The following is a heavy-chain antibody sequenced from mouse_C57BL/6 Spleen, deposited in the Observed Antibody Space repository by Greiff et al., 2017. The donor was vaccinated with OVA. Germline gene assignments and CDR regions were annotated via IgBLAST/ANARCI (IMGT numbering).Heavy chain of an antibody. D-gene: IGHD1-1*01. CDR2: IYPRDGST. V-gene: IGHV1-85*01. J-gene: IGHJ1*03. CDR3: AYYGSSSNWYFDV. Sequence: QVQLQQSGPELVKPGASVKLSCKASGYTFTSYDINWVKQRPGQGLEWIGWIYPRDGSTKYNEKFKGKATLTVDTSSSTAYMELHSLTSEDSAVYFCAYYGSSSNWYFDVWGTGTTVTVSS. CDR1: GYTFTSYD.